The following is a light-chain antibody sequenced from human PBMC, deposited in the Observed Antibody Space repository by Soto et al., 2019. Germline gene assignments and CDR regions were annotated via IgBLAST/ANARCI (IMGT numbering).Light chain of an antibody. J-gene: IGKJ4*01. Sequence: DVGMTQSPLSLPVTLGQPASISCRSSQSLVYSDGNTYLNWFHQRPGQSPRRLIYKVSNRDSGVPDRFSGSWSGTDFTLKISRVEAEDVGVYYCMQGTYWPRLTFGGGTKVEIK. CDR3: MQGTYWPRLT. CDR1: QSLVYSDGNTY. CDR2: KVS. V-gene: IGKV2-30*01.